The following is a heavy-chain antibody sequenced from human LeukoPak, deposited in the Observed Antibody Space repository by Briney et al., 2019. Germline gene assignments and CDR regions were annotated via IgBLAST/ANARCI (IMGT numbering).Heavy chain of an antibody. V-gene: IGHV4-59*11. CDR1: GGSMSSHY. Sequence: PSETLSLTCTVSGGSMSSHYWSWIRQPPGKGLEWIGYIYYSGSTNYNPSLKSRVTISVDTSKNQFSLKLSSVTAADTAVYYCARLRDSSGYYPFHYWGQGTLVTVSS. D-gene: IGHD3-22*01. CDR3: ARLRDSSGYYPFHY. CDR2: IYYSGST. J-gene: IGHJ4*02.